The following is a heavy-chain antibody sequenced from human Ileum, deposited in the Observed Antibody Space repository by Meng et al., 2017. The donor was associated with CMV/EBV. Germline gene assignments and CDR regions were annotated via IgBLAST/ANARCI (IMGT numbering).Heavy chain of an antibody. J-gene: IGHJ4*02. CDR1: GFTFSRFW. V-gene: IGHV3-7*01. D-gene: IGHD3-10*01. Sequence: GESLKISCAASGFTFSRFWMTWVRLAPGKGLEWVANIGEDGSETHYVDSVEGRFTVSRDNAKNSLYLQMISLSAEDTALYYCARGGWASPDYWGQGTLVTVSS. CDR3: ARGGWASPDY. CDR2: IGEDGSET.